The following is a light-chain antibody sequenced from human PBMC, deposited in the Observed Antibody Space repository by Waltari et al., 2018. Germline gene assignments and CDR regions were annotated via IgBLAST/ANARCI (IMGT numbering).Light chain of an antibody. J-gene: IGKJ1*01. CDR1: ENALRY. Sequence: DIQMTQSPSILSASVVDTVTITCRASENALRYLAWYQQRPGKAPELLIYSAANLEIGVSSRFRGSGSGTDFTLTINNLQPDDFATYYCQQYNEYPWTFGQGTRVEIK. CDR2: SAA. CDR3: QQYNEYPWT. V-gene: IGKV1-5*03.